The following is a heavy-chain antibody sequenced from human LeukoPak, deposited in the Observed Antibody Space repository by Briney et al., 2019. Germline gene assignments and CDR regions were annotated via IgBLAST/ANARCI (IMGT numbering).Heavy chain of an antibody. D-gene: IGHD1-26*01. V-gene: IGHV3-23*01. CDR2: LSGSVDNA. J-gene: IGHJ6*01. Sequence: QPGGSLRLSCADPGFTFTGFATRWVCRTPGKGLERVSRLSGSVDNALYADSVKCRLTISRDYSKNTLYLEMNSLRAEDTAIYYCTKMKGHPLPKYYMDVWGQGTTVTVSS. CDR3: TKMKGHPLPKYYMDV. CDR1: GFTFTGFA.